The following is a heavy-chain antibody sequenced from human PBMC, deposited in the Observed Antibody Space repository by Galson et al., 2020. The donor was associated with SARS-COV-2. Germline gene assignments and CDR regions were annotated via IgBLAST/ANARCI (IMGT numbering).Heavy chain of an antibody. CDR3: ARDLYYDFWSGSDYYYYGMDV. J-gene: IGHJ6*02. Sequence: ASVKVSCKASGYTFTSYGISWVRQAPGQGLEWMGWISAYNGNTTYAQKLQGRVTMTTDTSTSTAYMELRSLRSDDTAVYYCARDLYYDFWSGSDYYYYGMDVWGQGTTVTVSS. CDR2: ISAYNGNT. CDR1: GYTFTSYG. D-gene: IGHD3-3*01. V-gene: IGHV1-18*01.